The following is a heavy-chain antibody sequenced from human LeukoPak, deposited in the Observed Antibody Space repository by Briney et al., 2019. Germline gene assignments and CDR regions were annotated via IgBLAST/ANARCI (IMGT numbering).Heavy chain of an antibody. D-gene: IGHD3-16*01. CDR2: ISAYNGNT. CDR3: AGPPWGVV. J-gene: IGHJ4*02. V-gene: IGHV1-18*01. Sequence: ASVKVSCKASGYTFTSYGISWVRQAPGQGLEWMGWISAYNGNTNYAQKFQGRVTMTRDTSISTAYMELSRLRSDDTAVYYCAGPPWGVVWGQGTLVTVSS. CDR1: GYTFTSYG.